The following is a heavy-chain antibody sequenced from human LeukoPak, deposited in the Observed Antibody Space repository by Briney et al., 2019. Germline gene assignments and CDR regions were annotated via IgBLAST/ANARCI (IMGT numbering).Heavy chain of an antibody. CDR3: ARGPVTFEY. Sequence: PSETLSLTCTVSGGSISSYYWSWIRQPPGKGLEWIGYIYYSGSTNYNPSLKSRVTISVDTSKNQFSLKLSSVTAADTAVYYCARGPVTFEYWGRGTLVTVSS. V-gene: IGHV4-59*01. CDR2: IYYSGST. J-gene: IGHJ4*02. D-gene: IGHD4-11*01. CDR1: GGSISSYY.